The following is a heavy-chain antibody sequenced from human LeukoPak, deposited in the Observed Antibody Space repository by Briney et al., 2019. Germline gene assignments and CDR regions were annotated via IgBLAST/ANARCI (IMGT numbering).Heavy chain of an antibody. CDR1: GGSISSGDYY. D-gene: IGHD2-15*01. Sequence: SQTLSLTCTVSGGSISSGDYYWSWIRQPPGNGLEWIGYIYYSGSTYYNPSLKSRVTISVDTSKNQFSLKLSSVTAADTAVYYCARGPRIVVVVAATHYWFDPWGQGTLVTVSS. V-gene: IGHV4-30-4*01. J-gene: IGHJ5*02. CDR3: ARGPRIVVVVAATHYWFDP. CDR2: IYYSGST.